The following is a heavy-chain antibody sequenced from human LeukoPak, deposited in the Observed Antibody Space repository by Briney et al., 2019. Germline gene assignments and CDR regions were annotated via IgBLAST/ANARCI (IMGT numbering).Heavy chain of an antibody. CDR1: GFTFSSYG. CDR3: AKSLDWYWYFDY. CDR2: ISYDGSNK. Sequence: GGSLRLSCVASGFTFSSYGMHWVRQAPGKGLEWVAVISYDGSNKFYVDSVKGRFTISRDNSKNTLYLQMNSLRAEDTAVHYCAKSLDWYWYFDYWGQGTLVTVSS. V-gene: IGHV3-30*18. D-gene: IGHD2-8*02. J-gene: IGHJ4*02.